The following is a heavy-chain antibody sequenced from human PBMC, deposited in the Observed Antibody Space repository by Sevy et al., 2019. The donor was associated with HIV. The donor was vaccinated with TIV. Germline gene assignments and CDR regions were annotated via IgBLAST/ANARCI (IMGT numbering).Heavy chain of an antibody. Sequence: GGSLRLSCAASGFTFSKYSMRWVRQPPGKGLEWVSTISFGGGDINYADSVKGRFTISRDNSKNSVYLQMNILRPEDKAAYDCARAGCTNPIDYWGQGTLVTVSS. V-gene: IGHV3-23*01. J-gene: IGHJ4*02. CDR1: GFTFSKYS. CDR2: ISFGGGDI. CDR3: ARAGCTNPIDY. D-gene: IGHD2-8*01.